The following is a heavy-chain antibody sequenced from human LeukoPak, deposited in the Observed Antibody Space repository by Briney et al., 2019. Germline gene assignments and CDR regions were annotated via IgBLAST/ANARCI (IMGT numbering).Heavy chain of an antibody. V-gene: IGHV4-30-2*01. D-gene: IGHD4-17*01. Sequence: SETPSLTCAVSGGSISSGGYSWSWIRQPPGKGLEWIGYIYHSGSTYYNPSLKSRVTISVDRSKNQFSLKLSSVTAADTAVYYCASGYGDSDFDYWGQGTLVTVSS. CDR3: ASGYGDSDFDY. CDR1: GGSISSGGYS. CDR2: IYHSGST. J-gene: IGHJ4*02.